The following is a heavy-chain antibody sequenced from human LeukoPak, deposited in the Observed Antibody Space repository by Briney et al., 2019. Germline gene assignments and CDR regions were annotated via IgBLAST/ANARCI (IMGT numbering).Heavy chain of an antibody. Sequence: PSETLSLTCAVSGYSISSGYYWGWIRPPPGKGLEWIGSIYHSGSTYYNPSLKSRVTISVDTSKNQFSLKLSSVTAADTAVYYCARHQGHFWSGYYYYYMDVWGKGTTVTVSS. CDR2: IYHSGST. CDR1: GYSISSGYY. CDR3: ARHQGHFWSGYYYYYMDV. D-gene: IGHD3-3*02. V-gene: IGHV4-38-2*01. J-gene: IGHJ6*03.